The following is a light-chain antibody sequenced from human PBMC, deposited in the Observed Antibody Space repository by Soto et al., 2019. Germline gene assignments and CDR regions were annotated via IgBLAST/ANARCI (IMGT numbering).Light chain of an antibody. Sequence: EIVLTQSPGTLSLSPGERATLSCRASQSISSSYLAWYQQKPGQAPRLLIYGASSRATGIPDRFSGSGSVTDFTLTISRLEPEDFAVYYCQQFDSSPPEVTFGPGTKVHIK. V-gene: IGKV3-20*01. CDR2: GAS. J-gene: IGKJ3*01. CDR1: QSISSSY. CDR3: QQFDSSPPEVT.